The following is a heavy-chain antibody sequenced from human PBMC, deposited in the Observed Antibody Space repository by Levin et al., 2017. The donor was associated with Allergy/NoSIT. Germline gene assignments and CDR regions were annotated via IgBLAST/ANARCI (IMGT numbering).Heavy chain of an antibody. Sequence: SQTLSLTCTVSGGSINSGSYPWGWIRQPPGKGLEWIGSIYYSGNTYDNPPLKSRVIISVDTSKNQFSLKLSSVTAADTAVYYCARLGIAPPGSYYYYGMDVWGQGTTVTVSS. CDR2: IYYSGNT. D-gene: IGHD6-13*01. CDR1: GGSINSGSYP. V-gene: IGHV4-39*01. J-gene: IGHJ6*02. CDR3: ARLGIAPPGSYYYYGMDV.